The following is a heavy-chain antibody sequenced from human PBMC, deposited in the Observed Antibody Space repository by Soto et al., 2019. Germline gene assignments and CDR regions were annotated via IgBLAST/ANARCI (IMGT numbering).Heavy chain of an antibody. CDR1: GFTFSSYS. J-gene: IGHJ6*02. CDR2: ISSSSSYI. V-gene: IGHV3-21*01. D-gene: IGHD2-2*01. Sequence: LRLSCAASGFTFSSYSMNWVRQAPGKGLEWVSSISSSSSYIYYADSVKGRFAISRDNAKNSLYLQMNSLRAEDTAVYYCARDSLPAAPYYYYGMDVWGQGTTVTVSS. CDR3: ARDSLPAAPYYYYGMDV.